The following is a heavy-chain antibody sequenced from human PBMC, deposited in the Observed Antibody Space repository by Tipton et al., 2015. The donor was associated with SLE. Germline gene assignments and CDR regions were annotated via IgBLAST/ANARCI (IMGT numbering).Heavy chain of an antibody. CDR2: IYYSGNT. J-gene: IGHJ5*02. CDR1: GGSISSGGYY. Sequence: TLSLTCTVSGGSISSGGYYWTWIRPLPGKGLEWIGYIYYSGNTYHNPSLGSRLTIPVDTSKDQFSLRLTSVTAADTAVYYCARAGGGDSNWFDPWGQGTLVTVSS. V-gene: IGHV4-31*03. D-gene: IGHD2-21*01. CDR3: ARAGGGDSNWFDP.